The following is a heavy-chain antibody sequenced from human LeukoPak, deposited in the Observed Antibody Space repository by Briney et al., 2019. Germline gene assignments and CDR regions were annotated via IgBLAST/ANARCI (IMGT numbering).Heavy chain of an antibody. J-gene: IGHJ4*02. V-gene: IGHV1-8*03. CDR3: ARGFAVYCSSTSCYQDY. Sequence: ASVKVSCKASGYTFTSYDINWVRQATGQGLEWMGWMNPNSGNTGYAQKFQGRVTITRNTSISTAYMELSSLRSEDTAVYYCARGFAVYCSSTSCYQDYWGQGTLVTVPS. CDR2: MNPNSGNT. D-gene: IGHD2-2*01. CDR1: GYTFTSYD.